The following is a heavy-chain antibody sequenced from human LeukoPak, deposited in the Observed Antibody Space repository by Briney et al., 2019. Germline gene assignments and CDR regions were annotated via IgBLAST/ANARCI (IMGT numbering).Heavy chain of an antibody. J-gene: IGHJ4*02. CDR1: GYTFTSYD. D-gene: IGHD6-13*01. CDR3: ARGVAAAGRDEDY. Sequence: SVKVSCKASGYTFTSYDINWVRQATGQGLEWMGWMNPNSGNTGYAQKFQGRVTMTRNTSISTAYMELSSLRSGDTAVYYCARGVAAAGRDEDYWGQGTLVTVSS. CDR2: MNPNSGNT. V-gene: IGHV1-8*01.